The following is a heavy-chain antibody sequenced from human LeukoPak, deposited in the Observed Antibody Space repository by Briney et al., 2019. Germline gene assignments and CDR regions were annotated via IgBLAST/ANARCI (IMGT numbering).Heavy chain of an antibody. D-gene: IGHD5-24*01. J-gene: IGHJ3*02. CDR3: ARHREMDSYEAFDM. V-gene: IGHV4-59*01. Sequence: SETLSLTCIVSGDSISSYYWSWIRQPPGKGLEWIGYIYYSGSTNYNPSLKSRVTISVDTSKNQFSLKLSSVTAADTAVYYCARHREMDSYEAFDMWGQGTMVTVSS. CDR2: IYYSGST. CDR1: GDSISSYY.